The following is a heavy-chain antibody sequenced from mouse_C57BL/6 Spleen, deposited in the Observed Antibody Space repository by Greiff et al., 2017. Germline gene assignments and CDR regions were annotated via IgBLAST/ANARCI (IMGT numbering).Heavy chain of an antibody. Sequence: QVQLQQSGAELVRPGTSVKVSCKASGYAFTNYLIEWVKQRPGQGLEWIGVINPGSGGTNYNEKFKGKATLTADKSSSTAYMQLSSLTSEDSAVYFCARSDDYDGYPDYFDYRGQGTTLTVSS. J-gene: IGHJ2*01. CDR2: INPGSGGT. V-gene: IGHV1-54*01. CDR1: GYAFTNYL. D-gene: IGHD2-3*01. CDR3: ARSDDYDGYPDYFDY.